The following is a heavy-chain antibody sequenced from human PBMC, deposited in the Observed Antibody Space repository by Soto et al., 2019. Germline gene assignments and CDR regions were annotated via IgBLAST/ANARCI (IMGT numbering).Heavy chain of an antibody. Sequence: SVKVSCKASGGSFGKSAINWVRQTPGQGLEWLGGFIPVYRTLNYAQKFQGRVTITADESTGTAYMTLSSLASDDTAVYYCATGVIWIGYFTVDTWGQGTRVTVSS. J-gene: IGHJ1*01. CDR3: ATGVIWIGYFTVDT. CDR1: GGSFGKSA. CDR2: FIPVYRTL. V-gene: IGHV1-69*13. D-gene: IGHD3-3*01.